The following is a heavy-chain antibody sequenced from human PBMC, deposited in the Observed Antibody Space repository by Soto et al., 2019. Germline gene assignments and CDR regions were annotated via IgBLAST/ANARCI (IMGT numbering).Heavy chain of an antibody. CDR1: GYSFPSHG. D-gene: IGHD3-22*01. CDR2: ITTFNGNT. V-gene: IGHV1-18*01. Sequence: ASVKVSCKASGYSFPSHGIGWMRQAPGQGLEWMGWITTFNGNTNYAKKFQERVTMTADTSTSTVYMVLRSLRYDDTAVYFCATLSPYYFDTSGYFLEDWGQGTMVTVSS. J-gene: IGHJ4*02. CDR3: ATLSPYYFDTSGYFLED.